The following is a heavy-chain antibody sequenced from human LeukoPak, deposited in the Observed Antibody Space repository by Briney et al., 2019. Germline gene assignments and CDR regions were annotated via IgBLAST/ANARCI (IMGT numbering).Heavy chain of an antibody. CDR1: GGSIISGTYY. CDR3: ARAGWELPPLVDF. V-gene: IGHV4-39*07. Sequence: SGTLSLTCIVSGGSIISGTYYWGWIRQPPGKGLEWIGSIYYSGSTYYNASLTSRVTISVDTSKNQFSLKLTSVTAADTAVYYCARAGWELPPLVDFWGQGTLVTVSS. J-gene: IGHJ4*02. D-gene: IGHD1-26*01. CDR2: IYYSGST.